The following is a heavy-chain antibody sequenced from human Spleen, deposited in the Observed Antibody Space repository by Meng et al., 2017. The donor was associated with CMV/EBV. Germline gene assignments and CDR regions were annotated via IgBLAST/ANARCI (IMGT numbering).Heavy chain of an antibody. D-gene: IGHD3-22*01. CDR2: ISWDGGST. V-gene: IGHV3-43D*03. J-gene: IGHJ4*02. Sequence: GGSLRLSCAASGFTFDDYAMHWVRQAPGKGLEWVSLISWDGGSTYYADSVKGRFTISRDNAKNSVYLQMNSLRAEDTAVYYCANIDSSGWHDFFDHWGQGTLVTVSS. CDR1: GFTFDDYA. CDR3: ANIDSSGWHDFFDH.